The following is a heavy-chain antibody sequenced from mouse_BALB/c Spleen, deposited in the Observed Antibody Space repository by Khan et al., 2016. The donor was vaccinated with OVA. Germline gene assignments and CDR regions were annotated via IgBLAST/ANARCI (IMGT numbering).Heavy chain of an antibody. D-gene: IGHD1-1*02. CDR3: SRQPNYHYNIIDY. J-gene: IGHJ4*01. V-gene: IGHV2-6-1*01. CDR2: IWSGGGS. CDR1: GFSLTNYG. Sequence: QVQLKESGPGLVAPSQTLSITCTVSGFSLTNYGIHWVRQPPGKGLEWLVLIWSGGGSTYNSALISRLTITENDYKSQIFLKMNSRQTEDTAMYFCSRQPNYHYNIIDYWGQGTSVTVSS.